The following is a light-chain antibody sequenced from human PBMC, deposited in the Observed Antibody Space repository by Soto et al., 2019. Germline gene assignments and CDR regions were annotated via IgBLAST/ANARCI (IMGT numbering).Light chain of an antibody. J-gene: IGLJ1*01. V-gene: IGLV2-14*03. CDR1: SSVVGGYNF. Sequence: QSVLTQPASVSGSPGQSVTISCAGTSSVVGGYNFVSWYQQHPGKAPQHMIYDVSSRPSGVSNRFSGSKSGNTASLTISGLQAEDEADYYCSSYTSSYTYVFGTGTKVTVL. CDR3: SSYTSSYTYV. CDR2: DVS.